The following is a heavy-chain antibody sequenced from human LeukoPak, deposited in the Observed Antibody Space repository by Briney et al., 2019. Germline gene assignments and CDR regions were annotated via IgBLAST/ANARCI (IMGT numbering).Heavy chain of an antibody. V-gene: IGHV3-11*04. J-gene: IGHJ4*02. CDR2: IGGSGSPT. Sequence: GGSLRLSCAASGFIFREYYMTWVRRAPGKGLEWLSYIGGSGSPTYYADSVKGRFTISRDNAKNLLYLQTNSLKAEDTALYYCARAGQEWFGELGFDQWGQGTLVIVSS. D-gene: IGHD3-10*01. CDR3: ARAGQEWFGELGFDQ. CDR1: GFIFREYY.